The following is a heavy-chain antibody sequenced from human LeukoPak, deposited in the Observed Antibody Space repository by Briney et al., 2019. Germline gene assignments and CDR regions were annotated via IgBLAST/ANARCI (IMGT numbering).Heavy chain of an antibody. Sequence: AGGSLRLSCTASGFTFSSYWMHWVRQRPGKGLAWVSRINDDGSSTGYADFAEGRFTISRDNAKNTLYLQISGLRAEDTALYYCTRGGFYYDSSGYFPHFFDSWGQGTLVTVSS. V-gene: IGHV3-74*01. D-gene: IGHD3-22*01. J-gene: IGHJ4*02. CDR2: INDDGSST. CDR1: GFTFSSYW. CDR3: TRGGFYYDSSGYFPHFFDS.